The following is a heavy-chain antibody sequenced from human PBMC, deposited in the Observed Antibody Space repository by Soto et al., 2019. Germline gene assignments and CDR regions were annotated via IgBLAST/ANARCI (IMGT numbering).Heavy chain of an antibody. V-gene: IGHV4-39*01. J-gene: IGHJ4*02. Sequence: PSETLSLTCTVSGGSVSTDSHYWAWIRQPPGKGLEWIGSIHYDGRTYYNPPLKSRVAVSLDTSRNQFSLTLMFVSAADTAMYYCARHLGNYGGWAFDYWGRGTLVTVS. CDR1: GGSVSTDSHY. D-gene: IGHD4-17*01. CDR2: IHYDGRT. CDR3: ARHLGNYGGWAFDY.